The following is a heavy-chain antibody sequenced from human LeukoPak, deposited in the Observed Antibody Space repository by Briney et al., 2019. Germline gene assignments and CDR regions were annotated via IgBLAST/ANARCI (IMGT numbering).Heavy chain of an antibody. V-gene: IGHV1-2*06. CDR2: INPNNGGT. Sequence: ASVKVSCKASGYTFTSYGISWVRQAPGQGLEWMGRINPNNGGTNYAQKFQGRVTMTRDMSMSTAYMELSRLRSVDTAVYYCAGEDNSSGYRPFDIWGQGTVVTVPS. CDR1: GYTFTSYG. D-gene: IGHD3-22*01. CDR3: AGEDNSSGYRPFDI. J-gene: IGHJ3*02.